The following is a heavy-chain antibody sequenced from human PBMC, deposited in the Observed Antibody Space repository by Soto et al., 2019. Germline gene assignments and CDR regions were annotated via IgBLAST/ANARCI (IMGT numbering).Heavy chain of an antibody. Sequence: ASVKVSCKASGYTFTSYGISWVRQAPGQGLEWMGWISAYNGNTNYAQKLQGRVTMTTDTSTSTAYMELRSLRSDDTAVYYCARDEGYCSSTSCRHRHYGMDVWGQGTTVTVSS. CDR3: ARDEGYCSSTSCRHRHYGMDV. CDR1: GYTFTSYG. CDR2: ISAYNGNT. D-gene: IGHD2-2*01. J-gene: IGHJ6*02. V-gene: IGHV1-18*01.